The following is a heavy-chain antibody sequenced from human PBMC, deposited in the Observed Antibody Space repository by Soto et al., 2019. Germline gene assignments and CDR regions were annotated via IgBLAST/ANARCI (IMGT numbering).Heavy chain of an antibody. D-gene: IGHD1-26*01. Sequence: GYRCTCKQHPPGRGLEWIGSMYYSGSTYHIPSLKSRGTMSVDTPKKQFSLILSSVTAADTAVYYCAAMLIVGATPYYFEYWDEGNLVTVSS. CDR1: GYR. J-gene: IGHJ4*01. V-gene: IGHV4-30-2*03. CDR3: AAMLIVGATPYYFEY. CDR2: MYYSGST.